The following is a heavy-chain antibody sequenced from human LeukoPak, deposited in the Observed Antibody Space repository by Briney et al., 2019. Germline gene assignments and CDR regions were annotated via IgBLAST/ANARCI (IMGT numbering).Heavy chain of an antibody. CDR2: ISSSSTI. J-gene: IGHJ5*02. V-gene: IGHV3-48*01. D-gene: IGHD2-21*01. CDR1: GFTFSSYS. Sequence: GGSLRLSCAASGFTFSSYSMNWVRQAPGKGLEWVSYISSSSTIYYADSVKGRFTISRDNAKNSLYLQMNSLRAEDTAVYYCAKDRVVVIASLWFDPWGQGTLVTVSS. CDR3: AKDRVVVIASLWFDP.